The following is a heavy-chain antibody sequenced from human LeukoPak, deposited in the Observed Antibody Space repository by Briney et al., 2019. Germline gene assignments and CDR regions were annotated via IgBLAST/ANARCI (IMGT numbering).Heavy chain of an antibody. V-gene: IGHV3-74*01. D-gene: IGHD6-6*01. J-gene: IGHJ6*02. CDR3: ASGGSASSSSRARYYYYGMDV. CDR2: INSDGSST. Sequence: PGGSLRLSCAASGFTFSSYWMHWVRQAPGKGLVWVSRINSDGSSTSYADPVKGRFTISRDNAKNTLYLKMNSLRAEDTAVYYCASGGSASSSSRARYYYYGMDVWGQGTTVTVSS. CDR1: GFTFSSYW.